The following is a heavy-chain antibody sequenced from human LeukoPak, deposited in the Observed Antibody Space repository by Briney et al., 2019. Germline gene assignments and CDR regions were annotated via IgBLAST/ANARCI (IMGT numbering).Heavy chain of an antibody. CDR3: ARNIQRYCSGGSCYSNWYFDL. CDR2: IYPGDSDT. D-gene: IGHD2-15*01. J-gene: IGHJ2*01. V-gene: IGHV5-51*01. Sequence: GESLKISCKGSEYSFTSHWIGWVRQIPGKGLEWMGVIYPGDSDTRYSPSFQGQVTISADKSISTAYLQWNSLKASDTAMHYCARNIQRYCSGGSCYSNWYFDLWGRGTLVTVSS. CDR1: EYSFTSHW.